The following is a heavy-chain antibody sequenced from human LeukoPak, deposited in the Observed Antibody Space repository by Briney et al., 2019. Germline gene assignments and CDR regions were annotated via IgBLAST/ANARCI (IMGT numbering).Heavy chain of an antibody. J-gene: IGHJ6*03. CDR3: ATPLTGYNYYYYMDV. D-gene: IGHD3-9*01. V-gene: IGHV3-23*01. CDR1: GFTFSSYA. Sequence: GGSLRLSCAASGFTFSSYAMGWVRQAPGKGLEWVSAISGSGGSTYYADSVKGRFTISRDNSKNTLYLQMNSLRAEDTAVYYCATPLTGYNYYYYMDVWRKGTTVTVSS. CDR2: ISGSGGST.